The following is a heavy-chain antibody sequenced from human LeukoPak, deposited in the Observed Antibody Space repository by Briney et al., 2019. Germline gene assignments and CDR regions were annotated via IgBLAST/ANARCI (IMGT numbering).Heavy chain of an antibody. J-gene: IGHJ4*02. CDR2: INPNDGDK. CDR3: ARPNFLYCSSSACLFDY. Sequence: ASVRVSCKASGYTFTDYYMHWVRQAPGQGFEWMGWINPNDGDKNYAEKFQGRVTMTRDTSISTAQMEVSRLRSDDTAVYYCARPNFLYCSSSACLFDYSGQGTLVTVSS. CDR1: GYTFTDYY. D-gene: IGHD2-2*01. V-gene: IGHV1-2*02.